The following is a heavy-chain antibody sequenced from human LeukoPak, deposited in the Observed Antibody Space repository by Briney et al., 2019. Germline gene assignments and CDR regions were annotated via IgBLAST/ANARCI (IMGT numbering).Heavy chain of an antibody. CDR3: AKVKYGSGSYYYTDYFDY. D-gene: IGHD3-10*01. Sequence: PGGSLRLSCAASGFTVSSNYMSWVRQAPGKGLEWVAVISYDGSNKYYADSVKGRFTISRDNSKNTLYLQMNSLRAEDTAVYYCAKVKYGSGSYYYTDYFDYWGQGTLVTVSS. J-gene: IGHJ4*02. CDR1: GFTVSSNY. V-gene: IGHV3-30*18. CDR2: ISYDGSNK.